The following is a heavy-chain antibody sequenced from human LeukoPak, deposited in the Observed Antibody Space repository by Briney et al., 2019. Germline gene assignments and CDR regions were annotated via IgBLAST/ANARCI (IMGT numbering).Heavy chain of an antibody. J-gene: IGHJ4*02. D-gene: IGHD4-17*01. CDR3: ARDSLRGDYESPTGY. V-gene: IGHV3-30-3*01. CDR1: GFTFTDYP. CDR2: ISYDGNNE. Sequence: GGSLRLSCAASGFTFTDYPMHWVRQAPGKGLEWVAFISYDGNNEYYADSVKGRFTVSRDNSQNTLYLQMNSLTPEDTAVYYCARDSLRGDYESPTGYWGQGTLVTVSS.